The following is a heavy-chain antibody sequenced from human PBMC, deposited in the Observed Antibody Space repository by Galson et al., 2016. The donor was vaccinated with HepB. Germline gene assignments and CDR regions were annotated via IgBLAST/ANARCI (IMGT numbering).Heavy chain of an antibody. CDR2: TSYDGSNK. Sequence: SLRLSCAASGFTFSNHAIHWVRQAPGKGLEWVAVTSYDGSNKYYADSVKGRFTISRDNSKNTLYLQMNSLRAEDTAVYYCARGSVAVAATLAYWFFDLWGRGTLVTVSS. D-gene: IGHD6-19*01. CDR3: ARGSVAVAATLAYWFFDL. V-gene: IGHV3-30-3*01. CDR1: GFTFSNHA. J-gene: IGHJ2*01.